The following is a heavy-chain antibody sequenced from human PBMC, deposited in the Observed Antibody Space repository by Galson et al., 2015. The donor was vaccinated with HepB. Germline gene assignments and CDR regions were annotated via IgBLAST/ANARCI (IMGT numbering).Heavy chain of an antibody. CDR2: INPNSGGT. V-gene: IGHV1-2*06. CDR3: ARDLGTVYGSGSYYPDY. J-gene: IGHJ4*02. CDR1: GYTFTGYY. Sequence: SVKVSCKASGYTFTGYYMHWVRQAPGQGLEWVGRINPNSGGTNHAQKFQGRVTMTSDTSISTAYMELSRLRSGDTAVFYCARDLGTVYGSGSYYPDYWGQGTLVTVSS. D-gene: IGHD3-10*01.